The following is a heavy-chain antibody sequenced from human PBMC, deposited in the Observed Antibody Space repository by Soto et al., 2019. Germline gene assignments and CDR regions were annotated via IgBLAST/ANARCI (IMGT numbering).Heavy chain of an antibody. CDR3: ARDAGRYYFDY. Sequence: QVQLVESGGGVVQPGRSLRLSCAASGFTFSSYGMHWVRQAPGKGLEWVAVIWYDGSNKYYADSVKGRFTISRDNSKNTLYLQMNSLRAEDTAVYYCARDAGRYYFDYWGQGTPVTVSS. D-gene: IGHD4-17*01. V-gene: IGHV3-33*01. CDR1: GFTFSSYG. CDR2: IWYDGSNK. J-gene: IGHJ4*02.